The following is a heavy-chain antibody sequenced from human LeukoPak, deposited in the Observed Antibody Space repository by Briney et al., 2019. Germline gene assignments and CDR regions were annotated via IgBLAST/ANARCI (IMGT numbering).Heavy chain of an antibody. CDR3: ARGPYDFWSGYPYYFDY. V-gene: IGHV4-31*03. Sequence: SQTLSLTCTVSGGSISSGGYYWSWIRQHPGKGLEWIGYIYYSGSTYYNPSLKSRVTISVDTSKNQFSLKLSSVTAADTAVYYCARGPYDFWSGYPYYFDYWGQGTLVTVSS. CDR2: IYYSGST. CDR1: GGSISSGGYY. D-gene: IGHD3-3*01. J-gene: IGHJ4*02.